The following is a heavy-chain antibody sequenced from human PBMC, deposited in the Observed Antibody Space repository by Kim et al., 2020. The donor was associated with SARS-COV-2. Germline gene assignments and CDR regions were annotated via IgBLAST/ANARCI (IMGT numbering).Heavy chain of an antibody. Sequence: SVNGRLNISRDNSKNTLYLQMNSLRDEETAVYYCAKLLPYCSSTSCYPDYWGQGTLVTVSS. J-gene: IGHJ4*02. D-gene: IGHD2-2*01. CDR3: AKLLPYCSSTSCYPDY. V-gene: IGHV3-30*02.